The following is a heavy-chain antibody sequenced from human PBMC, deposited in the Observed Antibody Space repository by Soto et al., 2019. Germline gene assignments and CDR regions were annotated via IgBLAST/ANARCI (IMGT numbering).Heavy chain of an antibody. Sequence: QVQLVQSGAEVKKPGSSVKVSCKASGGTFSSYAISWVRQAPGQGLEWMGGIIPIFGTANYAQKFQGRVTITADESTSTAYMELSSLRSEDTAVYYCERGEDCSGGSCDPCGGYYYYYDGMDVWGQGTTVTVSS. CDR1: GGTFSSYA. J-gene: IGHJ6*02. V-gene: IGHV1-69*01. CDR3: ERGEDCSGGSCDPCGGYYYYYDGMDV. D-gene: IGHD2-15*01. CDR2: IIPIFGTA.